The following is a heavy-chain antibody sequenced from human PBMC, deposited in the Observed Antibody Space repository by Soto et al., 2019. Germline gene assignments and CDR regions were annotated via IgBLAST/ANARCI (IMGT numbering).Heavy chain of an antibody. D-gene: IGHD2-2*01. Sequence: ASVKVSCKASVVTFSSYTISGVRQAPGQGLEWMGRIIPILGIANYAQKFQGRVTITADKSTSTAYMELSSLRSEDTAVYYCAREGPYCSSTSCPPYYFDYWGQGTLVTVSS. J-gene: IGHJ4*02. CDR3: AREGPYCSSTSCPPYYFDY. CDR2: IIPILGIA. V-gene: IGHV1-69*04. CDR1: VVTFSSYT.